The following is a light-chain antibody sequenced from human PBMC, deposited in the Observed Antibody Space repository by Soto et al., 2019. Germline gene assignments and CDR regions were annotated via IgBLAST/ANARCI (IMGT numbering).Light chain of an antibody. CDR2: DAS. CDR1: QSVRTK. Sequence: EIVMTQSPGTLSVSPGEGATLFCRASQSVRTKLAWYQQRAGQAPRLLMYDASSRATGIPARFSGSGFGTDFTLSISSLEPEDFAVYYCQQRGGWPPTFGQGTKVDNK. CDR3: QQRGGWPPT. J-gene: IGKJ1*01. V-gene: IGKV3-11*01.